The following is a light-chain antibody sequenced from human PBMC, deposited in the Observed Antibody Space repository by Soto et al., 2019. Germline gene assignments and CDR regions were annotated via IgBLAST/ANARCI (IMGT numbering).Light chain of an antibody. J-gene: IGKJ2*01. CDR3: QQDDDLPRT. CDR2: DAS. V-gene: IGKV1-33*01. CDR1: QDISDY. Sequence: DIQMTQSPYSLSASVGDRVTITCQASQDISDYLNWYQHKPGKAPRLLIYDASNLETGVPSRFSGSGSGTDFTITIDSLQPEDIATYYCQQDDDLPRTFGQGTKVEIK.